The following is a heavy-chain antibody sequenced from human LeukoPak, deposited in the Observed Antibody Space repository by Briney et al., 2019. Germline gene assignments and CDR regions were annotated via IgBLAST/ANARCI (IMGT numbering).Heavy chain of an antibody. CDR1: GFTFNNYW. J-gene: IGHJ4*02. Sequence: PGGSLRLSCEASGFTFNNYWMNWVCQTPGKGLEWVAIIKKDGSEKFYVDSVKGRFAISRDNAKNSLYLEVNSLRAEDTAVYYCARAGSPGSIDYWGQGTLLTVSS. D-gene: IGHD1-14*01. CDR2: IKKDGSEK. CDR3: ARAGSPGSIDY. V-gene: IGHV3-7*04.